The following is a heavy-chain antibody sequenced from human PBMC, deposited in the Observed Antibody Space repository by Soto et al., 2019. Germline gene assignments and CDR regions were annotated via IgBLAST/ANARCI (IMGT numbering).Heavy chain of an antibody. J-gene: IGHJ4*02. CDR2: INPSGGST. CDR1: GYTFTSYY. D-gene: IGHD2-2*01. CDR3: AREGRGRYCSSTSCYASAHDY. V-gene: IGHV1-46*03. Sequence: QVQLVQSGAEVKKPGASVKVSCKASGYTFTSYYMHWVRQAPGQGLEWMGIINPSGGSTSYAQKFQGRVTMTRDTSTSTVYMELSSLRSEDTAVYYCAREGRGRYCSSTSCYASAHDYWGRGTLVTVSS.